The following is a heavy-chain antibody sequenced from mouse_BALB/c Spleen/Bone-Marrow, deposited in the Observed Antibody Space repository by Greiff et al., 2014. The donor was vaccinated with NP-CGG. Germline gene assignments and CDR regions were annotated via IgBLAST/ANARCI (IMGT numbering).Heavy chain of an antibody. Sequence: EVQLVESGGGLVKPGGSLKLSCAASGFTFSDFYMFWFRQTPEKRLEWVATISNGGTCTYYPDSVKGRFTISRDNAKNNLYLQMSSLKSEDTAMYYCARSGERYGAMDYWGQGTSVTVTS. CDR2: ISNGGTCT. V-gene: IGHV5-4*02. CDR1: GFTFSDFY. J-gene: IGHJ4*01. CDR3: ARSGERYGAMDY. D-gene: IGHD1-1*02.